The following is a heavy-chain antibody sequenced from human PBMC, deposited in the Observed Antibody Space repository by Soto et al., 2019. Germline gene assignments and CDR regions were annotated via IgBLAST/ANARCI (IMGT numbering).Heavy chain of an antibody. Sequence: SETLSLICNVSGAPIKTADYYWNWIRQPPGKGLEWIGYVFYSGATNYSPSLKSRAAISMDTSKNQFSLSLTSVTAADTAVYYCARAGFSYGHLLFWGQGIRVTVSS. CDR1: GAPIKTADYY. CDR3: ARAGFSYGHLLF. D-gene: IGHD3-10*01. V-gene: IGHV4-30-4*01. J-gene: IGHJ4*02. CDR2: VFYSGAT.